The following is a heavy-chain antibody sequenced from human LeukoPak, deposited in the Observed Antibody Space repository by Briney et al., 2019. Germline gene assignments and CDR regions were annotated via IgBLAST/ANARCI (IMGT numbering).Heavy chain of an antibody. V-gene: IGHV4-59*08. CDR1: GDSISGTYY. D-gene: IGHD3-16*01. CDR2: IYHTGTT. J-gene: IGHJ3*01. Sequence: SETLSLTCTVSGDSISGTYYWTWIRQPPGKGLEWTSYIYHTGTTDSNPSLKSRVTISLDTSKNQFSLKMTSVTAADTAVYYCARRWVYDKRAFDAWGQGTTVIVSS. CDR3: ARRWVYDKRAFDA.